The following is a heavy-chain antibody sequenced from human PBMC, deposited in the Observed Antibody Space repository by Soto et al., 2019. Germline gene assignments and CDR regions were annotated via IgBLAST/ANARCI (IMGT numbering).Heavy chain of an antibody. V-gene: IGHV4-34*01. CDR2: INHSGSA. J-gene: IGHJ5*02. D-gene: IGHD2-15*01. Sequence: QVQLQQWGAGLLKPSETLSLTCAVYGGSFSGYYWSWIRQPPGKGLEWIGEINHSGSANYNLSLKRRVTISVDTSKNQFSLKLSSVTAAGTAVYYCARGGIGTRYCSGGRCSLHPRCFDPGGQGTLVTVSS. CDR3: ARGGIGTRYCSGGRCSLHPRCFDP. CDR1: GGSFSGYY.